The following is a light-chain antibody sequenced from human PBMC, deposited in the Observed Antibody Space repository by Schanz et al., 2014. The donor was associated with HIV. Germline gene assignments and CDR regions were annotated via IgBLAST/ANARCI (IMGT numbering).Light chain of an antibody. CDR3: AAWDDSLKAVV. J-gene: IGLJ3*02. V-gene: IGLV1-44*01. CDR2: GNS. CDR1: SSNIGSNI. Sequence: QSVLTQAPSASGTPGQRVTISCSGSSSNIGSNIVNWYQQLPGAAPKLLIFGNSQRPSGVPDRFSGSKSGTSVSLAISGLQSADEADYYCAAWDDSLKAVVFGGGTKLTVL.